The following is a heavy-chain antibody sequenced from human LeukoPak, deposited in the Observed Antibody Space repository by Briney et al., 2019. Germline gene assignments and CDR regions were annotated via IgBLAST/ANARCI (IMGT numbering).Heavy chain of an antibody. CDR1: GGSFSGYY. CDR2: INHSGST. D-gene: IGHD2-15*01. V-gene: IGHV4-34*01. CDR3: ARDLVGRYCSGGSCYDNWFDP. Sequence: PSETLSLTCAVYGGSFSGYYWSWIRQPPGKGLEWIGEINHSGSTNYNPSLKSRVTISVDTSKNQFSLKLSSVTAADTAVYYCARDLVGRYCSGGSCYDNWFDPWGQGTLVTVSS. J-gene: IGHJ5*02.